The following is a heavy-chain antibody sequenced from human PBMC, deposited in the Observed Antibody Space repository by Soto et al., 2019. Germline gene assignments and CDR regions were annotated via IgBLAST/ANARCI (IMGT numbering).Heavy chain of an antibody. V-gene: IGHV4-30-2*01. J-gene: IGHJ4*02. CDR2: IYHSGST. D-gene: IGHD4-17*01. CDR3: ASSMTTVTTFGY. CDR1: GGSISSGGYS. Sequence: QLQLQESGSGLVKPSQTLSLTCAVSGGSISSGGYSWSWIRQPPGKGLEWIGYIYHSGSTYYNPSLXTXXTISVDRSKNQFSLKRSSVTAADTAVYYCASSMTTVTTFGYWGQGTLVTVSS.